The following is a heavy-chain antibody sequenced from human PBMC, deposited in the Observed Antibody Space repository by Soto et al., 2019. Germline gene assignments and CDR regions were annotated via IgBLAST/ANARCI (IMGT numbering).Heavy chain of an antibody. CDR2: ISGSGGST. J-gene: IGHJ6*02. Sequence: GGSLRLSCAASGSTFSSYAMSWVRQAPGKGLEWVSAISGSGGSTYYADSVKGRFTISRDNSKNTLYLQMNSLRAEDTAVYYCVGGYYDSSGYYYRPQRVYYYYGMDVWGQGTTVTVSS. V-gene: IGHV3-23*01. CDR3: VGGYYDSSGYYYRPQRVYYYYGMDV. D-gene: IGHD3-22*01. CDR1: GSTFSSYA.